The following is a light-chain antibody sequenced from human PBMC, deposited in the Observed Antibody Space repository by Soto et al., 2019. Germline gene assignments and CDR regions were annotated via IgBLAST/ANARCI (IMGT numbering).Light chain of an antibody. Sequence: QSALTQPPSVSGAPGQRVTISCTGSSTNIRAGYDVHWYQQLAGTATKLLIYGNCNRPSGVPDRFSGSKSGTSASLAITGLQAGDEADYYCGTWDSSLSTYVFGTGTKVTVL. CDR2: GNC. V-gene: IGLV1-40*01. CDR3: GTWDSSLSTYV. CDR1: STNIRAGYD. J-gene: IGLJ1*01.